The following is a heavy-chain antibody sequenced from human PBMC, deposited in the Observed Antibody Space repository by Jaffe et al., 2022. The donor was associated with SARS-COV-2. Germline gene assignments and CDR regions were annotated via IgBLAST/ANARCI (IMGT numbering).Heavy chain of an antibody. V-gene: IGHV4-39*01. CDR2: IFYSGST. J-gene: IGHJ5*02. Sequence: QLQLQESGPGLVKPSETLSLTCTVSGGSISSSSFYWGWIRQPPGKGLEWIGTIFYSGSTFYNPSLKSRVTISVDTSKNQFSLKLNSVTAADTAVYYCARHGYQSITIFGVVIINWFDPWGQGTLVTVSS. CDR3: ARHGYQSITIFGVVIINWFDP. D-gene: IGHD3-3*01. CDR1: GGSISSSSFY.